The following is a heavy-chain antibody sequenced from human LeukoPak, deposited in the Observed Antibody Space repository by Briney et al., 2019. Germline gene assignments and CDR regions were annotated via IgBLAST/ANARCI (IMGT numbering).Heavy chain of an antibody. CDR1: GFTFSSYA. CDR2: ISGSGGST. V-gene: IGHV3-23*01. J-gene: IGHJ3*02. Sequence: GGSLRLSCAASGFTFSSYAMSWVRQAPGKGLEWVSAISGSGGSTYYADSVKGRFTISRDNSKNTLYLQMNSLRADDTAVYHCARRETSSYNGAFDIWGQGTMVTVSS. D-gene: IGHD1-26*01. CDR3: ARRETSSYNGAFDI.